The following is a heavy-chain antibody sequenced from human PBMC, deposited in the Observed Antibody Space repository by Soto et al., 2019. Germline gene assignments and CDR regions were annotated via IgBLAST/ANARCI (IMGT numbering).Heavy chain of an antibody. CDR3: AKEGSRDIVVVPAALGITGTTGSDY. CDR1: GFPFSSYG. D-gene: IGHD2-2*01. CDR2: ISYDGSNK. J-gene: IGHJ4*02. Sequence: GGSLRLSCAASGFPFSSYGMHWVRQCSGNLLEXYAFISYDGSNKYYADSVKGRFTISRDNSKNTLYLQMNSLRAEDTAVYYCAKEGSRDIVVVPAALGITGTTGSDYWGQGTLVTVSS. V-gene: IGHV3-30*18.